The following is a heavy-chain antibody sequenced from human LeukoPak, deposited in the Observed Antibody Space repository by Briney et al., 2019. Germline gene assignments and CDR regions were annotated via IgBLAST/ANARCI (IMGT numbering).Heavy chain of an antibody. CDR2: NYYSGST. J-gene: IGHJ6*04. V-gene: IGHV4-59*01. Sequence: SETLSLTCTVSGGSISSYYWSWIRQPPGKGLEWIGYNYYSGSTNYNPSLKSRVTISVDTSKNQFSLKLSSVTAADTAVYYCARYCSSTSCYLNGMDVWGKGTTVTVPS. D-gene: IGHD2-2*01. CDR1: GGSISSYY. CDR3: ARYCSSTSCYLNGMDV.